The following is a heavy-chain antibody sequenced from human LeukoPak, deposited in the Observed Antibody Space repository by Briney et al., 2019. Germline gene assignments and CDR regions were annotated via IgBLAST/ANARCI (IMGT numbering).Heavy chain of an antibody. V-gene: IGHV3-43D*03. D-gene: IGHD3-22*01. CDR3: ARAGIDSSGYYRFDY. CDR1: GFTFDEYA. J-gene: IGHJ4*02. CDR2: ISWDGGST. Sequence: GGSLRLSCAASGFTFDEYAMHWVRQAPGKGLEGVFLISWDGGSTYYADSVKGRFTISRDNTKNSLYLQMNSLRAGDTAVYYCARAGIDSSGYYRFDYWGQGTLVTVSS.